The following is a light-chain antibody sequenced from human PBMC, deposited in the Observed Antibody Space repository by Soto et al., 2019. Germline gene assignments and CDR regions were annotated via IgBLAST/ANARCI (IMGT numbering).Light chain of an antibody. CDR2: AAS. J-gene: IGKJ4*01. V-gene: IGKV1-39*01. Sequence: DIQMTQSPSSLSASVGDRVTITCRASQSISSYLNWYQQKPGKAPKLLIYAASSLQSGVPSRFSGCRSGTDFTLTIISLEPKDFATYYCQQSYSTPPSFGGGTKVEIK. CDR1: QSISSY. CDR3: QQSYSTPPS.